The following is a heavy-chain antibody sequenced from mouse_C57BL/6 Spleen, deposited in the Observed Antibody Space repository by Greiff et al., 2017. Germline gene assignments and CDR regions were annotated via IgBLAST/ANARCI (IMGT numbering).Heavy chain of an antibody. Sequence: VKLMESGAELARPGASVKMSCKASGYTFTSYTMHWVKQRPGQGLEWIGYINPSSGYTKYNQKFKDKATLTADKSSSTAYMQLSSLTSEDSAVYYCAREYYDYDNYAMDYWGQGTSVTVSS. CDR3: AREYYDYDNYAMDY. J-gene: IGHJ4*01. CDR2: INPSSGYT. D-gene: IGHD2-4*01. V-gene: IGHV1-4*01. CDR1: GYTFTSYT.